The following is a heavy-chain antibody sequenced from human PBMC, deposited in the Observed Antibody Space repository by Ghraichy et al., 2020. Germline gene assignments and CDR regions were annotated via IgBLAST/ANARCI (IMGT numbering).Heavy chain of an antibody. Sequence: GESLNISCAASGFTFSNYVMSWVRQAPGKGLEWVSAISGSGGSTYYTESLKGRFTISRDNSKNTLILRMNSLRAEDTAVYYCAKGIAAGTTTISYYYNGMDIWGQGTKVTVSS. J-gene: IGHJ6*02. D-gene: IGHD6-13*01. CDR2: ISGSGGST. CDR3: AKGIAAGTTTISYYYNGMDI. V-gene: IGHV3-23*01. CDR1: GFTFSNYV.